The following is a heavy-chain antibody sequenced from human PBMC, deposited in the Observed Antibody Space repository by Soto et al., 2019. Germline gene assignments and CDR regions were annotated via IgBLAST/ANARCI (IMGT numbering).Heavy chain of an antibody. Sequence: EVQLLESGGGLVQPGGSLRLSCAASGFTFSSYAMSWVRQAPGKGLEWVSAISGSGGSTYYADSVKGRFTISRDNSKNTLYLQMSSLRAEDTAVYYCAMSGSYFFYLDYWGQGTLVTVSS. J-gene: IGHJ4*02. D-gene: IGHD1-26*01. V-gene: IGHV3-23*01. CDR3: AMSGSYFFYLDY. CDR2: ISGSGGST. CDR1: GFTFSSYA.